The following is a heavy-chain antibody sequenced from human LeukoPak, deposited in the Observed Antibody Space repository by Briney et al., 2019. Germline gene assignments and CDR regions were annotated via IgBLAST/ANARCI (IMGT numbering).Heavy chain of an antibody. V-gene: IGHV1-18*01. CDR2: ISAYNGNT. J-gene: IGHJ4*02. D-gene: IGHD6-13*01. Sequence: ASVKVSCKASGGTFSSYAISWVRQAPGQGLEWMGWISAYNGNTNYAQKLQGRVTMTTDTSTSTAYMELRSLRSDDTAVYYCARDRGRGSIAAAGHFDYWGQGTLVTVSS. CDR3: ARDRGRGSIAAAGHFDY. CDR1: GGTFSSYA.